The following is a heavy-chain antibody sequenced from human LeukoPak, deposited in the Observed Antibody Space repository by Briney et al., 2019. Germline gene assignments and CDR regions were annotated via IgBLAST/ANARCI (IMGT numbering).Heavy chain of an antibody. CDR1: GYTFTGYY. Sequence: ASVKVSCKASGYTFTGYYMHWVRQAPGQGLEWMGWINPNSGGTNYAQKFQGRVTMTRDTSISTAYMELSRLRSDDTAVYYCARPHGPTNYYDSGWGQGTLVTVSS. J-gene: IGHJ4*02. CDR3: ARPHGPTNYYDSG. CDR2: INPNSGGT. D-gene: IGHD3-22*01. V-gene: IGHV1-2*02.